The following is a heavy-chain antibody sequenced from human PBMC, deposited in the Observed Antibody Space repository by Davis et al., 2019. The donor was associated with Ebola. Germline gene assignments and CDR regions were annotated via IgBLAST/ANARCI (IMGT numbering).Heavy chain of an antibody. Sequence: HSQTLSLTCAISGDSVSSGGWNWIRQSPSRGLEWLGRTYYSSKWYNDYAVSVKSRITINPDTSKNQFSLQLNSVTPEDTALYYCARGWLRSGLDYWGQGILVTVSS. D-gene: IGHD3-22*01. J-gene: IGHJ4*02. CDR3: ARGWLRSGLDY. V-gene: IGHV6-1*01. CDR1: GDSVSSGG. CDR2: TYYSSKWYN.